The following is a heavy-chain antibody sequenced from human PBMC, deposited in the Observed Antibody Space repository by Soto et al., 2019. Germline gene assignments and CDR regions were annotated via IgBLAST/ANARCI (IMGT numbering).Heavy chain of an antibody. CDR1: GFTFSTYA. CDR3: ASRYCSSPSCSYFHY. J-gene: IGHJ4*02. D-gene: IGHD2-2*01. CDR2: ISSDGGST. V-gene: IGHV3-64*01. Sequence: EVQLVESGGGLVQPGESLRLSCAASGFTFSTYAMHWVRQAPGKGLEYVSAISSDGGSTYYANSVKGRFTISRDNPKNSLYLQMGSLRAEDMAVYYCASRYCSSPSCSYFHYWGQGTLVTVSS.